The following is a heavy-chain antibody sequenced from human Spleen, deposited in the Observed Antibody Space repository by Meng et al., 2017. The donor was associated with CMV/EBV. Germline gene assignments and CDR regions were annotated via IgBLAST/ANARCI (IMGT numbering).Heavy chain of an antibody. J-gene: IGHJ6*02. V-gene: IGHV3-30-3*01. CDR3: ARDPAGAVAGTYYYYGMDV. CDR2: ISYDGSKK. CDR1: GFTFSSYA. Sequence: GESLKISCAASGFTFSSYAMHWVRQAPGKRLEWVAIISYDGSKKYSADSVKGRFTISGANSKNTLYLQMNSLRAEDTAVYYCARDPAGAVAGTYYYYGMDVWGQGTTVTVSS. D-gene: IGHD6-19*01.